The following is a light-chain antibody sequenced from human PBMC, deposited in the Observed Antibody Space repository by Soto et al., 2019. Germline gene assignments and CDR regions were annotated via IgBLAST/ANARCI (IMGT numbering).Light chain of an antibody. Sequence: SALTQPASVSGSPGQSITISCTGTSSGVGGYNYVSWYQQRPGKAPKLMIYDVSNRPSGVSNRFSGSKSGNTASLTISGLQAEDEADYYCSSYTTSSTLEVFGSGTKVTVL. J-gene: IGLJ1*01. CDR3: SSYTTSSTLEV. V-gene: IGLV2-14*01. CDR2: DVS. CDR1: SSGVGGYNY.